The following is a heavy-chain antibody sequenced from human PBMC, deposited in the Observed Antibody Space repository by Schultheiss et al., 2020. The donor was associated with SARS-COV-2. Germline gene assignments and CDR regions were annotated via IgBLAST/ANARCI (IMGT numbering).Heavy chain of an antibody. V-gene: IGHV3-21*01. CDR3: ARRHSSGWVYFDY. CDR1: GFTFSSSW. J-gene: IGHJ4*02. Sequence: GGSLRLSCAASGFTFSSSWMHWVRQAPGKGLEWVSSISSSSSYIYYADSVKGRFTISRDNSKNTLYLQMNSLRAEDTAVYYCARRHSSGWVYFDYWGQGTLVTVSS. CDR2: ISSSSSYI. D-gene: IGHD6-19*01.